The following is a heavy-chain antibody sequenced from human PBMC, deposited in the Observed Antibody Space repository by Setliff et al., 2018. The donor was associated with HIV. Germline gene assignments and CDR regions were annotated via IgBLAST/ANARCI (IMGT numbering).Heavy chain of an antibody. Sequence: GGSLRLSCAASGFAFETYSMNWVRHVPGKGLEWVSSISHSGVYIYYVDSVKGRFTISRDNAKSSVYLQMHSLRAEDTAVYYCARVERETFGTFCHMGVWGKGTTVTVSS. CDR3: ARVERETFGTFCHMGV. V-gene: IGHV3-21*01. D-gene: IGHD6-13*01. CDR1: GFAFETYS. CDR2: ISHSGVYI. J-gene: IGHJ6*03.